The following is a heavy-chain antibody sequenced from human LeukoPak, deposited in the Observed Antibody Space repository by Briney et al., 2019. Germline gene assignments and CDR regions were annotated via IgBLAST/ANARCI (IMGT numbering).Heavy chain of an antibody. CDR2: IRNDGNNK. CDR1: GFIFSSYG. CDR3: AELGITMIGGV. Sequence: GGSLRLSCTASGFIFSSYGMHWVRQAPGKRLEWVAFIRNDGNNKYYADSVKGRFTISRDNAKNSLYLQMNSLRAEDTAVYYCAELGITMIGGVWGKGTTVTISS. D-gene: IGHD3-10*02. V-gene: IGHV3-30*02. J-gene: IGHJ6*04.